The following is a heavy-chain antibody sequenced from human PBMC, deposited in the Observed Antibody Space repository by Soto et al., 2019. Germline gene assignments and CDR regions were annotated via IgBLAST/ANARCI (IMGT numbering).Heavy chain of an antibody. CDR2: ITTTGRNT. Sequence: EMQLLESGGGLVQPGGSLRLSCAASGFTFISYGMTWVRQAPGKGLEWVSGITTTGRNTYYAESVKGRFTISRDNSKNVVYRQRNGRRAEDPAVYNGAGGAEAAVTDWFDAWGQGPRVIVSS. CDR3: AGGAEAAVTDWFDA. CDR1: GFTFISYG. J-gene: IGHJ5*02. D-gene: IGHD6-13*01. V-gene: IGHV3-23*01.